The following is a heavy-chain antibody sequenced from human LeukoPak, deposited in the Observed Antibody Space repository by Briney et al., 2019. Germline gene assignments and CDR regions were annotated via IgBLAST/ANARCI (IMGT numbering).Heavy chain of an antibody. J-gene: IGHJ6*02. V-gene: IGHV3-9*01. Sequence: GRSLRLSCAASGFTFDDYAMHWVRQAPGKGLEWVSGISWNSGSIGYADSVKGRFTISRDNAKNSLYLQMNSLRAEDTALYYCAKDIGYYYGMDVWGQGNTVTVSS. CDR1: GFTFDDYA. CDR3: AKDIGYYYGMDV. CDR2: ISWNSGSI.